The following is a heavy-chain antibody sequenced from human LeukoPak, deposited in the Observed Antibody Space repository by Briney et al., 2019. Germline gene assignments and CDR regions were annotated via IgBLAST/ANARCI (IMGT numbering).Heavy chain of an antibody. CDR2: INPSGGTT. D-gene: IGHD2-2*01. V-gene: IGHV1-46*01. CDR1: GYTFITYY. CDR3: ARTTVPAAPFDF. Sequence: GASVKVSCKASGYTFITYYMHWVRQAPGQGLEWMGIINPSGGTTNYAQKFQGRVTMTRDTSTSTVYMELSSLRSDDTAVYYCARTTVPAAPFDFWGQGTLVTVSS. J-gene: IGHJ4*02.